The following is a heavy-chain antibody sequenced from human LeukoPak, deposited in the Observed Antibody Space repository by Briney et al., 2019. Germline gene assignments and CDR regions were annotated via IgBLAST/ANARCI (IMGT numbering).Heavy chain of an antibody. CDR2: MNPNSGNT. CDR1: GYTFTSYD. D-gene: IGHD3-3*01. J-gene: IGHJ5*02. V-gene: IGHV1-8*02. Sequence: ASVKVSCKASGYTFTSYDINWVRQATGQGLEWMGWMNPNSGNTGYAQKFQGRVTMTEDTSTDTAYMELSSLRSEDTAVYYCATDWDFWGAPRPPGGQGTLVTVSS. CDR3: ATDWDFWGAPRPP.